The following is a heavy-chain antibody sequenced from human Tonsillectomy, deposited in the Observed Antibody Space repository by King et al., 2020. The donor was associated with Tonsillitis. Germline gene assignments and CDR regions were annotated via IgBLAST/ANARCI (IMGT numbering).Heavy chain of an antibody. CDR2: IYHSGST. V-gene: IGHV4-30-2*01. D-gene: IGHD3-9*01. J-gene: IGHJ4*02. CDR3: ARGLPVLRYFDWLPPPDY. Sequence: LQLQESGSGLVKPSQTLSLTCAVSGGSISSGGYSWSWIRQPPGKGLEWIGYIYHSGSTYYNPSLKSRVTISVDRSKNQFSLKLSSVTAADTAVYYCARGLPVLRYFDWLPPPDYWGQGTLVTVSS. CDR1: GGSISSGGYS.